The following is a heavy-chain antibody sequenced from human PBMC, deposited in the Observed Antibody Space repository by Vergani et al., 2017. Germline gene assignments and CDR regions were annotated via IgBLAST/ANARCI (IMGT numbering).Heavy chain of an antibody. V-gene: IGHV3-23*04. CDR2: ISGSGGST. CDR3: ARDWKYSSSWSNWFDP. D-gene: IGHD6-13*01. CDR1: GFPFSGSY. J-gene: IGHJ5*02. Sequence: EVQLVESGGGLLKPGESLRLSCAVSGFPFSGSYMTWVRQAPGKGLEWVSAISGSGGSTYYADSVKGRFTISRDNAKNSLYLQMNSLRAEDTAVYYCARDWKYSSSWSNWFDPWGQGTLVTVSS.